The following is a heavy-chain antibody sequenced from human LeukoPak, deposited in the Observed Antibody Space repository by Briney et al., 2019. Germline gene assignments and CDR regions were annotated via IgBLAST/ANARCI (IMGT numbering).Heavy chain of an antibody. CDR2: ISTDGSSA. CDR3: ARVNVCPRCHFDY. D-gene: IGHD3-16*01. V-gene: IGHV3-74*03. J-gene: IGHJ4*02. CDR1: GFTFNSYW. Sequence: GSLRLSCAASGFTFNSYWMHWVRQAPGKGLVWVSRISTDGSSAMYADSVKGRFTTSRDNAKNTLYLQMNSLRAEDTAVYYCARVNVCPRCHFDYWGQGTLVTVSS.